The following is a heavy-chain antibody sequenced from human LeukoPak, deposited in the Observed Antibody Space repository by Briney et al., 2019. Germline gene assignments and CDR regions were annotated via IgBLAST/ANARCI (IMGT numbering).Heavy chain of an antibody. Sequence: PGGSLRLSCAASGFTFSSYAMSWVRQAPGKGLEWVSTISGGSTYYADSVKGRFTISRDNSKNTLYLQMNSLRAEDTAVYYCARQGSGSYFLDYWGQGTLVTVSS. CDR1: GFTFSSYA. D-gene: IGHD1-26*01. CDR2: ISGGST. V-gene: IGHV3-23*01. J-gene: IGHJ4*02. CDR3: ARQGSGSYFLDY.